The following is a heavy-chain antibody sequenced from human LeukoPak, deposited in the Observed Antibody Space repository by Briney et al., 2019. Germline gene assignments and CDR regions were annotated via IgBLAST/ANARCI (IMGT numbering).Heavy chain of an antibody. CDR1: GYTFTGYY. CDR2: INPNSGGT. CDR3: ARGGPSNWFDP. Sequence: ASVKVSCKASGYTFTGYYMHWVRQAPGQGLEWMGWINPNSGGTNYARKFQGRVTMTRDTSISTAYMELSRLRSDDTAVYYCARGGPSNWFDPWGQGTLVIVSS. V-gene: IGHV1-2*02. J-gene: IGHJ5*02.